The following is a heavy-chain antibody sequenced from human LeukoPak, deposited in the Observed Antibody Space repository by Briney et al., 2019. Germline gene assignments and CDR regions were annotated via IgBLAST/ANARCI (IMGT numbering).Heavy chain of an antibody. CDR1: EVTFRNYA. CDR2: ISYDGNTI. J-gene: IGHJ4*02. Sequence: PGGSLRLSYAASEVTFRNYAVHWVRQVPGKGLQWVAVISYDGNTIHYADSVKGRFIISRDTSKNTLYLQMNSLRAEDTAVYYCARSGGLQKFDYWGQGTRVTVSS. D-gene: IGHD4-11*01. V-gene: IGHV3-30-3*01. CDR3: ARSGGLQKFDY.